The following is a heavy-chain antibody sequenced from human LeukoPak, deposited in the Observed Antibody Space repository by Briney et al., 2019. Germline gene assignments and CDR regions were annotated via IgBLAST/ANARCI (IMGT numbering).Heavy chain of an antibody. J-gene: IGHJ5*02. Sequence: PSENLSRNCAVYGGAFSGYYWSWIRQPPGKGLEWIGEINHSGSTNYNPSLKSRVTISVDTSKNQFSLKLSSVPAADTAVYYCARGGRGRFDPWGQGTLVTVSS. D-gene: IGHD3-10*01. CDR1: GGAFSGYY. CDR2: INHSGST. V-gene: IGHV4-34*01. CDR3: ARGGRGRFDP.